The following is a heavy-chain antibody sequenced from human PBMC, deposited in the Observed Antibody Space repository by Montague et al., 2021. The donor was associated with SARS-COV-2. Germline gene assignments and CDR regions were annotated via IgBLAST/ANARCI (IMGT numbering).Heavy chain of an antibody. CDR1: GFTFSSYA. J-gene: IGHJ4*02. V-gene: IGHV3-23*01. D-gene: IGHD6-19*01. CDR3: AKSPSGWWLFDY. Sequence: PLRLSCSASGFTFSSYAMSWVRQAPGKGLEWVSAISGSGGTTWYADSVKGRFTISRDNSKNTLYLQMNSPGAEDTAVYYCAKSPSGWWLFDYWGQGTLVTVSS. CDR2: ISGSGGTT.